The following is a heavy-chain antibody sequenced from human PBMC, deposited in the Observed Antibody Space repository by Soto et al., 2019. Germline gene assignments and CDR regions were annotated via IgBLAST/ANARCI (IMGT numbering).Heavy chain of an antibody. CDR1: GFTFNNYG. J-gene: IGHJ4*02. D-gene: IGHD1-7*01. V-gene: IGHV3-30*18. Sequence: QMQLVESGGGVVQPGRSLRLSCAASGFTFNNYGMHWVRQAPGKGLEWVAIVSSDGSNKYYRDSMKGRFSISRDNSKNTLYLQMNSLTPEDTAIYYCVKGGEWNYRLDYWGQGTLVTVSS. CDR2: VSSDGSNK. CDR3: VKGGEWNYRLDY.